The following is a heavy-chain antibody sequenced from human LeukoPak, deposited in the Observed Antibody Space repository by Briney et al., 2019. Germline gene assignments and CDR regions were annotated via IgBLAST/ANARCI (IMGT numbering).Heavy chain of an antibody. CDR3: ARARWVSDADAVC. V-gene: IGHV3-23*01. D-gene: IGHD6-19*01. CDR1: GISFTNYA. J-gene: IGHJ4*02. Sequence: GGSLRLSCAASGISFTNYAMSWVRQAPARGLEWVSSLRGNGGTFYADSVKGRFTLSRDDSRNIVYLQLHNLRVDDTATYYCARARWVSDADAVCWGQGTQVTVSS. CDR2: LRGNGGT.